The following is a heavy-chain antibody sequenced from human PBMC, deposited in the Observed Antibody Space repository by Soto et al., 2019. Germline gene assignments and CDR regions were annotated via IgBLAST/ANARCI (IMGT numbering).Heavy chain of an antibody. D-gene: IGHD6-6*01. CDR3: AREGLRRGALDY. CDR2: IIPAFGTP. J-gene: IGHJ4*02. V-gene: IGHV1-69*01. CDR1: GGSLNNYA. Sequence: QVQLVQSGAEVKKPGSSVKVSCAASGGSLNNYAVSWVRRTPGQGFEWLGEIIPAFGTPNYAQKFQDRVTSTADVLTNTVFMELSSLRSEDTAEYYCAREGLRRGALDYWGQGSLVTVSS.